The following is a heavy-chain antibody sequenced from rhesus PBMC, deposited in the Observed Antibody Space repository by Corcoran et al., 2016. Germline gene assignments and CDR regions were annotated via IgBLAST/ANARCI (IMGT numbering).Heavy chain of an antibody. Sequence: QLQQQESGPGLVRPWETLSLPCAVAGASLSPSWWSWIRQPPGQGLEWIGRISGGSGSSSYSPSLRSRATISTDTSRNHISLRLIFVTAADTALYYCANGGPDKDRFDVWGPGVLVTVSS. D-gene: IGHD3-34*01. V-gene: IGHV4-147*01. CDR3: ANGGPDKDRFDV. CDR2: ISGGSGSS. CDR1: GASLSPSW. J-gene: IGHJ5-1*01.